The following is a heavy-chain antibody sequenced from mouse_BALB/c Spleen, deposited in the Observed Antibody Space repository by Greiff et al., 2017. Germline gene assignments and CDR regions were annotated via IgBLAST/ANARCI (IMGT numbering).Heavy chain of an antibody. Sequence: EVKLQESGPGLVKPSQSLSLTCTVTGYSITSDYAWNWIRQFPGNKLEWMGYISYSGSTSYNPSLKSRISITRDTSKNQFFLQLNSVTTEDTATYYCARGWVGYFDYWGQGTTLTVSS. CDR3: ARGWVGYFDY. D-gene: IGHD1-1*02. CDR1: GYSITSDYA. CDR2: ISYSGST. V-gene: IGHV3-2*02. J-gene: IGHJ2*01.